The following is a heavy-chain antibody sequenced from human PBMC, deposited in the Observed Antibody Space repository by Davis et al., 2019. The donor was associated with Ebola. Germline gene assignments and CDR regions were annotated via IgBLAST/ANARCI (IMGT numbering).Heavy chain of an antibody. D-gene: IGHD4-23*01. V-gene: IGHV4-31*03. J-gene: IGHJ2*01. CDR1: GGSISSGGYY. CDR3: ARDLGAGGGNSGIWYFDL. CDR2: IYYSGST. Sequence: PSETLSLTCTVSGGSISSGGYYWSWIRQHPGKGLEWIGYIYYSGSTYYNPSLKSRVTISVDTSKNQFSLQLNSVTPEDTAVYYCARDLGAGGGNSGIWYFDLWGRGTLVTVSS.